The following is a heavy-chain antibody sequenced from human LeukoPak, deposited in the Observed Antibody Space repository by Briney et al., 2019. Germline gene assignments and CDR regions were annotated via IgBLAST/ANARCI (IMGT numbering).Heavy chain of an antibody. CDR2: VYHSGST. J-gene: IGHJ5*02. CDR3: ARHGNYYDTSQSDP. CDR1: GYSISSGCY. V-gene: IGHV4-38-2*01. Sequence: SETLSLTCAVSGYSISSGCYWGWIRQPPGKGLEWIGSVYHSGSTYYNPSLKSRVTISVDTSKNQFSLKLSSVTAADTAVYYCARHGNYYDTSQSDPWGQGTLVTVSS. D-gene: IGHD3-22*01.